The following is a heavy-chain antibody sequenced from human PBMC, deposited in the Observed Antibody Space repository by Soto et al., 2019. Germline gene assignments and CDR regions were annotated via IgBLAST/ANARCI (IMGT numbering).Heavy chain of an antibody. CDR3: ARDDGLSSTNVKAFDI. V-gene: IGHV3-21*01. CDR2: ISTTRTYT. Sequence: WVSLRLSCAACGFTFSRYYMNWVRQAPGKRLEWVSSISTTRTYTHYADSLKGRFTISRDNAKKLLYLQMDSLRAEDTAVYYCARDDGLSSTNVKAFDIWGKGTKVTVSS. D-gene: IGHD2-2*01. J-gene: IGHJ3*02. CDR1: GFTFSRYY.